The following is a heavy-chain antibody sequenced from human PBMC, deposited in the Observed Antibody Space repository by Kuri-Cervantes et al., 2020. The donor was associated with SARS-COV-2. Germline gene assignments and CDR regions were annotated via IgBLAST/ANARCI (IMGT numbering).Heavy chain of an antibody. D-gene: IGHD2-2*01. CDR1: GYTFTSYC. J-gene: IGHJ4*02. CDR2: INPSGGST. CDR3: ATPGYCTSISCRYYFDF. Sequence: ASVKVSCKASGYTFTSYCMHWVRQAPGQGLEWMGIINPSGGSTSYAQKFQGRVTMTRDSSASTAYMELSSLRSDDTAVYYCATPGYCTSISCRYYFDFWGQGTLVTVSS. V-gene: IGHV1-46*01.